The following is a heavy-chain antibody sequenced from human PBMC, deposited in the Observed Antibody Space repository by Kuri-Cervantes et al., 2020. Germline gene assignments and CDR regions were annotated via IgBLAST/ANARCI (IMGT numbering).Heavy chain of an antibody. J-gene: IGHJ6*03. V-gene: IGHV3-30*01. CDR3: ARDGMTWAQITSYYYYMDV. D-gene: IGHD3-16*01. Sequence: GESLKISCAASGFTLSSYAMHWVRQAPGKGLEWVAVISYDGSNKYYADSVKGRFTISRDNSKNTLYLQMNSLRAEDTAVYYCARDGMTWAQITSYYYYMDVWGKGTTVTVSS. CDR2: ISYDGSNK. CDR1: GFTLSSYA.